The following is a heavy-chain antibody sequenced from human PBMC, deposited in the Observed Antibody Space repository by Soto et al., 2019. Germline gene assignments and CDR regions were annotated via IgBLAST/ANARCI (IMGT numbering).Heavy chain of an antibody. J-gene: IGHJ3*02. CDR2: IYYSGST. CDR3: ATAWGYDSSGYYYEAAFDI. Sequence: SEPLSLTRTVSGGSISSYYWNWFRQPPGKGLEWIGYIYYSGSTNYNPSLKSRVTISVDTSKNQFSLKLSSLRSEDTAVYYCATAWGYDSSGYYYEAAFDIWGQGTMVTVSS. CDR1: GGSISSYY. V-gene: IGHV4-59*01. D-gene: IGHD3-22*01.